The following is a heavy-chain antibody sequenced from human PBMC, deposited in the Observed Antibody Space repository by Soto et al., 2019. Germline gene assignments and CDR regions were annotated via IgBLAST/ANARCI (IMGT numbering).Heavy chain of an antibody. CDR1: GGSISSGDYY. D-gene: IGHD3-22*01. CDR3: ARAQYYYDSSGYPDAFDI. Sequence: SETLSLTCTVSGGSISSGDYYWSWIRQPPGKGVEWIGYIYYSGSTYYNPSLKSRVTISVDTSKNQFSLKLSSVTAADTAVYYCARAQYYYDSSGYPDAFDIWGQGTMVTVSS. CDR2: IYYSGST. V-gene: IGHV4-30-4*01. J-gene: IGHJ3*02.